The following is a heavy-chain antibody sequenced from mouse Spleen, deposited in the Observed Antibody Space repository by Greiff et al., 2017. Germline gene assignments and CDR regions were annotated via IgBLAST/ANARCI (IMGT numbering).Heavy chain of an antibody. D-gene: IGHD2-1*01. CDR2: ISSGSSTI. CDR3: AREGYGNYVYYAMDY. CDR1: GFTFSSFG. Sequence: DVHLVESGGGLVQPGGSRKLSCAASGFTFSSFGMHWVRQAPEKGLEWVAYISSGSSTIYYADTVKGRFTISRDNPKNTLFLQMTSLRSEDTAMYYCAREGYGNYVYYAMDYWGQGTSVTVSS. J-gene: IGHJ4*01. V-gene: IGHV5-17*02.